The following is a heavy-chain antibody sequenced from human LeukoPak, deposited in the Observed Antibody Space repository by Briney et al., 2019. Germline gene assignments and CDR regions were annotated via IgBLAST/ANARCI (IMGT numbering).Heavy chain of an antibody. J-gene: IGHJ6*03. CDR1: GYTFTGYY. D-gene: IGHD1-26*01. V-gene: IGHV1-2*02. CDR2: INPNSGGT. CDR3: ARGMEPYYYMDV. Sequence: ASVKVSCKASGYTFTGYYMHWVRQAPGQGLEWMGWINPNSGGTNYAQKFQGRATMTRDTSISTAYMELSRLRSDDTAVYYCARGMEPYYYMDVWGKGTTVTVSS.